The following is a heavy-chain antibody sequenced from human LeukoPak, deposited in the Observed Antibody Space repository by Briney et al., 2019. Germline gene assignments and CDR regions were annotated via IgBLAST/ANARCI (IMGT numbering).Heavy chain of an antibody. J-gene: IGHJ4*02. CDR3: AGSLGYCTSNVCYLKY. D-gene: IGHD2-8*01. CDR2: ISAQHGQT. Sequence: GASVKVSCKTSGYSENFYGITWVRQVAGQGLEWMGWISAQHGQTEYAPNSQDRVTMTTGTDTNTAYMELRSLRADDTAVYYCAGSLGYCTSNVCYLKYWGQGTLVTVSS. V-gene: IGHV1-18*01. CDR1: GYSENFYG.